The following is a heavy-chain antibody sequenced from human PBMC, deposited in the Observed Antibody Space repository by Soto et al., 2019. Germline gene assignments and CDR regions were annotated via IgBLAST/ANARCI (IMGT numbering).Heavy chain of an antibody. CDR2: IYYAPST. Sequence: TVSLTGTVSGASIISAGYYCIWIRQHPGNGLEGIWYIYYAPSTYYNPSLQSRVTISFDTSKNQCSLKLTSVTAADTAVYYCARYGYRSAGSCYGYYYYYGIDVSGQGTTVTSP. D-gene: IGHD2-15*01. V-gene: IGHV4-31*03. CDR3: ARYGYRSAGSCYGYYYYYGIDV. CDR1: GASIISAGYY. J-gene: IGHJ6*02.